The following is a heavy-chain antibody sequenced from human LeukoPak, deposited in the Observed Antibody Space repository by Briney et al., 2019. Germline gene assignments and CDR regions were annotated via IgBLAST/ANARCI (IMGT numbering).Heavy chain of an antibody. CDR2: IYYSGST. D-gene: IGHD3-16*02. V-gene: IGHV4-31*03. CDR3: ARSGDRLGELSFGY. Sequence: ASETLSLTCTVSGGSISSGGYYWSWIRQHPGKGLEWTGYIYYSGSTYYNPSLKSRVTISVDTSKNQFSLKLSPVTAADTAVYYCARSGDRLGELSFGYWGQGTLVTVSS. CDR1: GGSISSGGYY. J-gene: IGHJ4*02.